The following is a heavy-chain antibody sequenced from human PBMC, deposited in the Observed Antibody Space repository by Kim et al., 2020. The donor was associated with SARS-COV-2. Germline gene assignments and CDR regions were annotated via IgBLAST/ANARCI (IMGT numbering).Heavy chain of an antibody. CDR3: AARGVPAAIRAFDI. CDR1: GFTFDDYA. Sequence: LSLSCAASGFTFDDYAMHWVRQAPGKGLEWVSGISWNSGSIGYADSVKGRFTISRDNAKNSLYLQMNSLRAEDTALYYCAARGVPAAIRAFDIWGQGTMVTVSS. CDR2: ISWNSGSI. V-gene: IGHV3-9*01. D-gene: IGHD2-2*01. J-gene: IGHJ3*02.